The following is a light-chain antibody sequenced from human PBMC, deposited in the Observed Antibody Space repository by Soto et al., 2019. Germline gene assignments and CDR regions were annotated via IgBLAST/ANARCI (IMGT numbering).Light chain of an antibody. J-gene: IGKJ4*01. V-gene: IGKV3-15*01. Sequence: EIVLTQSPATLSVSPGERATLSCSASQSVSSNLAWYQQKPGQAPRLLIYGASTRATGIPARFSGSGSGTEFTLTISSLQSEDFAVYYCQQYNNWPLNFGGGTKVDIK. CDR2: GAS. CDR3: QQYNNWPLN. CDR1: QSVSSN.